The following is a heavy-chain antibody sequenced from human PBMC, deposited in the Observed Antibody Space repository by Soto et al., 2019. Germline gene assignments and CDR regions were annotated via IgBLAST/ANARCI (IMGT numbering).Heavy chain of an antibody. CDR1: GFTFRSCG. V-gene: IGHV3-33*01. J-gene: IGHJ3*02. Sequence: QVQLVESGGGVVQPGRSLRLSCAASGFTFRSCGMHWVRQAPGKGLEWVAVIWYDGTSKYYADSVKGRFTISRDYSKNTLYLQMISLRAEDTAVYYCARDLGRPVGALKNDAFNIWGQGTMVAVSS. CDR2: IWYDGTSK. D-gene: IGHD1-26*01. CDR3: ARDLGRPVGALKNDAFNI.